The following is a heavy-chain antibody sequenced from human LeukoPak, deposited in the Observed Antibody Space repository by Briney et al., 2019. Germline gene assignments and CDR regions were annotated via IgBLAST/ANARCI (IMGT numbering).Heavy chain of an antibody. CDR3: AIWPGIAAAGTSTADY. D-gene: IGHD6-13*01. Sequence: PGGSLRLSCAASGFTFSSYSMNWVRQAPGKGLEWVSSISSSSSYIYYADSVKGRFTISRDNAKNSLYLQMNSLRAEDTAVYYCAIWPGIAAAGTSTADYWGQGTLVTVSS. CDR1: GFTFSSYS. V-gene: IGHV3-21*01. J-gene: IGHJ4*02. CDR2: ISSSSSYI.